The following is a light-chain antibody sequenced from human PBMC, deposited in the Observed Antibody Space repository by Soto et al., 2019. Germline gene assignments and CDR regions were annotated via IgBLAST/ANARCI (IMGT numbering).Light chain of an antibody. Sequence: SSELTQPPSVSVSPGQTARITCSGDELPKEYAYWYQQKPGQAPLLVIYKDTERPSGIPERFSASSSGTTVTLTISGVQAEDEGDSFCLSADSSRLYVFGTGTKLTVL. CDR3: LSADSSRLYV. V-gene: IGLV3-25*02. CDR2: KDT. CDR1: ELPKEY. J-gene: IGLJ1*01.